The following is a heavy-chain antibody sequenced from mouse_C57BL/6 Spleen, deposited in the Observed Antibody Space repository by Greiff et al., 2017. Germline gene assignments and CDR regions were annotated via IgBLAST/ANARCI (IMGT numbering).Heavy chain of an antibody. D-gene: IGHD2-5*01. CDR1: GFNIKDDY. Sequence: EVKLVESGAELVRPGASVKLSCTASGFNIKDDYMHWVKQRPEQGLEWIGWIDPENGDTEYASKFQGKATITADTSSNTAYLQLSSLTSEDTAVYYCTTAYYSNYVPYWGQGTLVTVSA. CDR2: IDPENGDT. V-gene: IGHV14-4*01. CDR3: TTAYYSNYVPY. J-gene: IGHJ3*01.